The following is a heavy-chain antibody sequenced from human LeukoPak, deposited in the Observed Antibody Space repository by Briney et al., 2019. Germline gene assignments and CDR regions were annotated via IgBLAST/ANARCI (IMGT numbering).Heavy chain of an antibody. CDR2: ISGRGGIT. CDR3: AKDRGYCSGGSCYTGRNDAFDI. D-gene: IGHD2-15*01. J-gene: IGHJ3*02. CDR1: GFTFSTYA. Sequence: GSLRLSCAASGFTFSTYAMSWVRQAPGKGLEWVSVISGRGGITNYADSVKGRFTISRDNSNNTLYLQMNSLRAEDTALYYCAKDRGYCSGGSCYTGRNDAFDIWGQGTMVTVSS. V-gene: IGHV3-23*01.